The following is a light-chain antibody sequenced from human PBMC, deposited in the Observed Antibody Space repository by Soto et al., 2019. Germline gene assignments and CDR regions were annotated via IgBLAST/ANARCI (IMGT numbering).Light chain of an antibody. CDR2: EVS. CDR3: CSYTDSRTHI. Sequence: QSGLTQPAAVSGSPGQSITISCTGTSSDVGGYNYVSWYQQHPGKAPKLIIFEVSYRPSGISNRFSASKSGDTASLTISGLQADDEADYYCCSYTDSRTHIFGSGTKVTV. J-gene: IGLJ1*01. CDR1: SSDVGGYNY. V-gene: IGLV2-14*01.